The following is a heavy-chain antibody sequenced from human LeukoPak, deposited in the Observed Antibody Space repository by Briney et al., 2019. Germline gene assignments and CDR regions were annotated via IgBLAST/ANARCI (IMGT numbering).Heavy chain of an antibody. CDR3: ASGSYSSGWFPYFEF. D-gene: IGHD6-19*01. CDR1: GDSISSSNYY. CDR2: IYYSGST. J-gene: IGHJ4*02. V-gene: IGHV4-39*01. Sequence: PSETLPLTCTVSGDSISSSNYYWGWIRQPPGKGLEWIGSIYYSGSTYYNPSLKSRVTISIDTSKNQFSLKLSSVTAADTATYYCASGSYSSGWFPYFEFWGQGTLVTVSS.